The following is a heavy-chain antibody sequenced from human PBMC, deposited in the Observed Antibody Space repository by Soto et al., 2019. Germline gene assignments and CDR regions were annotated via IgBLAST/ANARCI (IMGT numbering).Heavy chain of an antibody. V-gene: IGHV3-33*01. CDR1: GFTFSSYG. CDR3: AGIAVAGPDDLYYGMDV. D-gene: IGHD6-19*01. J-gene: IGHJ6*02. CDR2: IWYDGSNK. Sequence: GGSLRLSCAASGFTFSSYGMHWVRQAPGKGLEWVAVIWYDGSNKYYADSVKGRFTISRDNSKNTLYLQMNSLRAEDTAVYYCAGIAVAGPDDLYYGMDVWGQGTTVTVS.